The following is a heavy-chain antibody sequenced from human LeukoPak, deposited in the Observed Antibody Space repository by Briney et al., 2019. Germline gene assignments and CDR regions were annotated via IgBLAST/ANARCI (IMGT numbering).Heavy chain of an antibody. V-gene: IGHV3-21*05. CDR3: ARDLGSGWTFDY. CDR1: GFIFSSYD. CDR2: ISDSSTYT. D-gene: IGHD6-19*01. J-gene: IGHJ4*02. Sequence: PGGSLRLSCAASGFIFSSYDMHWVRQAPGKGLEWVSYISDSSTYTNYADSVKGRFTISRDNTKNSLYLQMNSLRADDTAVYYCARDLGSGWTFDYWGQGALVTVSS.